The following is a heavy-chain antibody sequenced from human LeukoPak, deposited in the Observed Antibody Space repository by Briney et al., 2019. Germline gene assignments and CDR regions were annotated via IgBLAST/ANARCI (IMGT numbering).Heavy chain of an antibody. D-gene: IGHD1-26*01. J-gene: IGHJ4*02. V-gene: IGHV3-23*01. CDR3: AKETIVGATLYYFDY. CDR2: ISGSGGST. CDR1: GFTFSSYG. Sequence: GGSLRLSCAASGFTFSSYGMHWVRQAPGKGLEWVSAISGSGGSTYYADSVKGRFTISRDNSKNTLYLQMNSLRAEDTAVYYCAKETIVGATLYYFDYWGQGTLVTVSS.